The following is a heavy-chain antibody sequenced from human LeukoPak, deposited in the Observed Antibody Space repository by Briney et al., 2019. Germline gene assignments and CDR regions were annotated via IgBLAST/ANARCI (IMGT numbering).Heavy chain of an antibody. J-gene: IGHJ4*02. D-gene: IGHD2-2*01. Sequence: RGSLRLSCAASGFSFSSYWMHWVRQAPGKGLVWVSRINSDGSTTSFADSVKGRFTISRDNAKNTVYLQMNSLRAEDTAVYYCVRGYCSSTSCPTLYYYWGQGTLVTVSS. CDR2: INSDGSTT. CDR3: VRGYCSSTSCPTLYYY. V-gene: IGHV3-74*01. CDR1: GFSFSSYW.